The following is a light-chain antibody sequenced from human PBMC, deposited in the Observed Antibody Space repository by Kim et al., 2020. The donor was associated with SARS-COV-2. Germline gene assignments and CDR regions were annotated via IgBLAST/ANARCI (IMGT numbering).Light chain of an antibody. CDR2: KNN. Sequence: GRMVTSSCAGSSSKLGPHDVHRYQQFPRTAPEVLIYKNNQRPSGVPDRFSGSKSGTSASLAISGLQSEDEGDYYCAGWDDNLNAEVFGGGTKLTVL. CDR3: AGWDDNLNAEV. J-gene: IGLJ3*02. V-gene: IGLV1-44*01. CDR1: SSKLGPHD.